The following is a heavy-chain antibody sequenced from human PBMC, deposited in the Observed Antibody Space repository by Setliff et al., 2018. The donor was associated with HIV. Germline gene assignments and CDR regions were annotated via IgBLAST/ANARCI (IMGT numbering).Heavy chain of an antibody. D-gene: IGHD2-2*01. CDR2: ISSVSGSTI. V-gene: IGHV3-48*04. Sequence: GGSLRLSCAASGFTFSRYSMNWVRQAPGKGLEWVSYISSVSGSTIYYADSVKGRLTISRDNAKNSLYLQMDSLKTEDTAVYYCAKAGASTSPAHAHMDVWGQGTTVTVSS. CDR3: AKAGASTSPAHAHMDV. J-gene: IGHJ6*02. CDR1: GFTFSRYS.